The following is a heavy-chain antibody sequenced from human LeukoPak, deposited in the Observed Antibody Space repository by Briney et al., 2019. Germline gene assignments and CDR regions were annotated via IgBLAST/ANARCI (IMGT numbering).Heavy chain of an antibody. CDR3: ARPYTAYAFDY. D-gene: IGHD5-12*01. CDR1: GLTFSSYE. CDR2: ISRSGSTI. J-gene: IGHJ4*02. Sequence: GRSLRLSCAASGLTFSSYEMNWVRQAPGKGLEWISYISRSGSTIFYADSVKGRFTISRDNAKNSLYLQMNSLRAEDTAVYYCARPYTAYAFDYWGQGTLVTVSS. V-gene: IGHV3-48*03.